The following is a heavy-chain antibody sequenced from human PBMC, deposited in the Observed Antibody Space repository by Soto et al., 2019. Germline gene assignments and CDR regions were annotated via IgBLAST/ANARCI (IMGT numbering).Heavy chain of an antibody. V-gene: IGHV4-34*01. CDR1: GGSFSGYY. J-gene: IGHJ5*02. D-gene: IGHD3-10*01. CDR2: INHSGST. Sequence: TSETLCLTCAVYGGSFSGYYWSWIRQPPGKGLEWIGEINHSGSTNYNPSLKSRVTISVDTSKNQFSLKLSSVTAADTAVYYCARILGPNSVRDQLLWFGESPGNGWFDPWGQGTLVTVSS. CDR3: ARILGPNSVRDQLLWFGESPGNGWFDP.